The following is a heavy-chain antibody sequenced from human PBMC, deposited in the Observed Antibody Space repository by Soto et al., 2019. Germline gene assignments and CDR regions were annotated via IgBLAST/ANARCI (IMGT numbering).Heavy chain of an antibody. Sequence: GGSLRLSCAASGFTFSSYWMSWVRQAPGKGLEWVANIKQDGSEKYYVDSVKGRFTISRDNAKNSLYLQMNSLRAEDTAVYYWARVGSGSYLGGLYYYYYYMDVWGKGTTVTVSS. CDR2: IKQDGSEK. V-gene: IGHV3-7*01. D-gene: IGHD3-10*01. CDR1: GFTFSSYW. J-gene: IGHJ6*03. CDR3: ARVGSGSYLGGLYYYYYYMDV.